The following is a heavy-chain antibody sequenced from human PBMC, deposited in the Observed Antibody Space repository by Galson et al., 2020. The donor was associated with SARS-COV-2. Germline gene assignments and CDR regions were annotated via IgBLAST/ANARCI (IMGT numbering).Heavy chain of an antibody. CDR1: GFPLSSYS. Sequence: GSLRLSCAVSGFPLSSYSMNWVRQAPGKGLEWVSSISAGSSYIYYAESVKGRFTISRDNAKNSLLLHMDSLRVEDTAVYYCARVGDMATTPKDYYYYGLDAWGQGTTVTVSS. J-gene: IGHJ6*02. V-gene: IGHV3-21*01. CDR2: ISAGSSYI. D-gene: IGHD3-16*01. CDR3: ARVGDMATTPKDYYYYGLDA.